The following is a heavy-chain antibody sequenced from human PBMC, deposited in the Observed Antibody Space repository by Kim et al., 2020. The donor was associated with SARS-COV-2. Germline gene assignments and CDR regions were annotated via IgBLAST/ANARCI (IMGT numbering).Heavy chain of an antibody. D-gene: IGHD3-3*01. CDR3: AREPLKDDANYDFWSGSGPFPHYYGMDV. Sequence: SVKVSCKASGGTFSSYAISWVRQAPGQGLEWMGGIIPIFGTANYAQKFQGRVTITADESTSTAYMELSSLRSEDTAVYYCAREPLKDDANYDFWSGSGPFPHYYGMDVWGQGTTVTVSS. CDR1: GGTFSSYA. V-gene: IGHV1-69*13. CDR2: IIPIFGTA. J-gene: IGHJ6*02.